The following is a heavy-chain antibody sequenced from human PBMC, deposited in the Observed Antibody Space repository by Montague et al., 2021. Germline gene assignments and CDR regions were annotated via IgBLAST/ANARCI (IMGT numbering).Heavy chain of an antibody. Sequence: SLRLSCAASGFTFSTYNIHWVRQAPGKGLEWVAALLYDGNNEYYADSVKGRFTFSRDNSKNTLYLQMISLRAEDTAVYYCARGGGGYLDYWGQGTLVTVSS. D-gene: IGHD1-26*01. CDR2: LLYDGNNE. CDR3: ARGGGGYLDY. V-gene: IGHV3-30-3*01. J-gene: IGHJ4*03. CDR1: GFTFSTYN.